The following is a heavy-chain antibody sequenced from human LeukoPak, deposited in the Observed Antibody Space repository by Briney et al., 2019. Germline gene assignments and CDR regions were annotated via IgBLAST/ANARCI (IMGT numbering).Heavy chain of an antibody. Sequence: ASVKVSCKASGYTFTGYYMHWVRQAPGQGLEWMGWINPNSGGTNYAQKFQGRVTMTRDTSISTAYMELSRLRSDDTAVYYCARGRGIFGVVITLPDYWGQGTLVTVSS. V-gene: IGHV1-2*02. CDR2: INPNSGGT. D-gene: IGHD3-3*01. CDR1: GYTFTGYY. CDR3: ARGRGIFGVVITLPDY. J-gene: IGHJ4*02.